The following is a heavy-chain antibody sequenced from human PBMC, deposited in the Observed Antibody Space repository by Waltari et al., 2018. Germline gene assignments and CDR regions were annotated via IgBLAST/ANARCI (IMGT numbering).Heavy chain of an antibody. Sequence: QLVVSGGDLVQSGGSLRLPCEASGFRFRDSSMNWVRQAPGQGLEWISYISSTSGSIYYADSVKGRFTISRDNAKNSVSLQMTSLREEDTAIYFCARGGLVRGDAFPVWGPGTVVTVSS. D-gene: IGHD3-9*01. CDR1: GFRFRDSS. CDR2: ISSTSGSI. CDR3: ARGGLVRGDAFPV. V-gene: IGHV3-48*02. J-gene: IGHJ3*01.